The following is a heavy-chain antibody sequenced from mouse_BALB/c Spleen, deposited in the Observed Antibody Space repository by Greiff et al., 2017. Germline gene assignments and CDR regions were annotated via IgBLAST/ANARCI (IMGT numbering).Heavy chain of an antibody. J-gene: IGHJ4*01. CDR1: GYTFTSYW. D-gene: IGHD1-1*01. V-gene: IGHV1S81*02. CDR3: ARVYYGSPMDY. CDR2: INPSNGRT. Sequence: VQLQQPGAELVKPGASVKLSCKASGYTFTSYWMHWVKQRPGQGLEWIGEINPSNGRTNYNEKFKSKATLTVDKSSSTAYMQLSSLTSEDAAVYYCARVYYGSPMDYWGQGTSVTVSS.